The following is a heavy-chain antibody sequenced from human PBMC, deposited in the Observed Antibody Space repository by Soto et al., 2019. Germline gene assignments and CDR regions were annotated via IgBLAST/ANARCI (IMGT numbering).Heavy chain of an antibody. V-gene: IGHV3-53*04. CDR2: LHSGGDT. Sequence: EVQLVESGGGLVQPGGSLRLSCAASGIPVSSNYMTWVRQAPGKGLEWVSVLHSGGDTYYANSVKGRFTISRHDSTNTLFRQMNSLTPEETAVYYCARDGPYYYASRMDVWGQGTTVTVSS. CDR3: ARDGPYYYASRMDV. CDR1: GIPVSSNY. J-gene: IGHJ6*02. D-gene: IGHD3-10*01.